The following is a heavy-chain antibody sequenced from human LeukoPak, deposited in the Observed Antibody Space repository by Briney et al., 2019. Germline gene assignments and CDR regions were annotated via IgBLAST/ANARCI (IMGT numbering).Heavy chain of an antibody. CDR2: IYSSGST. CDR1: GGSISSGSYY. J-gene: IGHJ5*02. CDR3: ARGDWQNINSWSNWFDP. Sequence: PSETLSLTCTVSGGSISSGSYYWSWIRQPAGKGLEWIGRIYSSGSTNYNPSLKSRVTISVDMSNNQFSLKLSSVTAADTAIYYCARGDWQNINSWSNWFDPWGQGTLVTVSS. D-gene: IGHD6-13*01. V-gene: IGHV4-61*02.